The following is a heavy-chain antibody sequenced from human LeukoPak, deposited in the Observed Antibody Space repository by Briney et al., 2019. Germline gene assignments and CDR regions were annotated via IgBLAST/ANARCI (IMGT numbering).Heavy chain of an antibody. Sequence: ASVKVSCKASGYTFTDYAIHWVRQAPGQRLEWMGWINAGNGDTKYLQKFQGRVTITRDTSASNVYMELSSLISEDTALYSCARGSTSDWPFDYWGQGTRVTVSS. D-gene: IGHD2-2*01. V-gene: IGHV1-3*01. J-gene: IGHJ4*02. CDR1: GYTFTDYA. CDR2: INAGNGDT. CDR3: ARGSTSDWPFDY.